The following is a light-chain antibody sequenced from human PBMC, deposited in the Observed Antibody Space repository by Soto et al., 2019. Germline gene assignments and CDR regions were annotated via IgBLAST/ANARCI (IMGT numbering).Light chain of an antibody. V-gene: IGLV1-44*01. CDR1: DSNIGSTA. Sequence: QSVLTQPPSVSATPGQGVTLSCSGGDSNIGSTAVNWYQQVPGTAPKILIYSSNQRPSGVPDRISGSKSGTSASLAISGLQSEDEADYYCAAWDDDLHVWLFGGGTKLTVL. CDR2: SSN. J-gene: IGLJ2*01. CDR3: AAWDDDLHVWL.